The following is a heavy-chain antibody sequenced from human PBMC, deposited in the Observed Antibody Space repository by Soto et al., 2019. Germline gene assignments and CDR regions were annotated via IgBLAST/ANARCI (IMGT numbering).Heavy chain of an antibody. CDR2: IIPIFGTA. D-gene: IGHD2-2*01. V-gene: IGHV1-69*06. Sequence: SWKDQPGRVTTGANRIGRASRREGLEWMGGIIPIFGTANYAQKFQGRVTITADKSTSTAYMELSSLRSEDTAVYYFASSLPAGIGYYYDGMDVWGQGPTVTVSS. CDR3: ASSLPAGIGYYYDGMDV. CDR1: PGRVTTGA. J-gene: IGHJ6*01.